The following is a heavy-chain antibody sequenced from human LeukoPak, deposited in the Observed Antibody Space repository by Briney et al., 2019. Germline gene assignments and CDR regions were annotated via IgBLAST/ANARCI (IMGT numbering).Heavy chain of an antibody. V-gene: IGHV3-20*04. Sequence: GGSLRLSCAASGFTFDDYGMSWVRQAPGKGLEWVSGINWNGGSTGYADSVKGRFTISRDNAKNSLYLQMNSLRAEDTALYYCVRLAVTGYYYYYYYMDVWGKGTTVTVYS. CDR1: GFTFDDYG. CDR2: INWNGGST. J-gene: IGHJ6*03. CDR3: VRLAVTGYYYYYYYMDV. D-gene: IGHD2-21*02.